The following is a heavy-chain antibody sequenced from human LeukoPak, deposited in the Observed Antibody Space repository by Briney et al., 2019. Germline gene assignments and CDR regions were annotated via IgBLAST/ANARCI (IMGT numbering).Heavy chain of an antibody. Sequence: ASVKVSCKASGYTFTDYYIHWVRQAPGQGLEWMGWINPNSGGTNSAQKFQGRVTMTRDTSISTAYMELRSLRSDDTAVYYCARDIPMVRRLRGRPLMDVWGKGTTVTVSS. CDR1: GYTFTDYY. D-gene: IGHD3-10*01. V-gene: IGHV1-2*02. J-gene: IGHJ6*03. CDR2: INPNSGGT. CDR3: ARDIPMVRRLRGRPLMDV.